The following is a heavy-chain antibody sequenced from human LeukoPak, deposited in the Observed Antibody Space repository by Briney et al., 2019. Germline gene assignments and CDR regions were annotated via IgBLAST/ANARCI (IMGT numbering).Heavy chain of an antibody. D-gene: IGHD2-2*02. CDR1: GGTFSSYA. V-gene: IGHV1-69*04. CDR3: ARALGYCSSTSCYTTPTDYYYYMDV. Sequence: SVKVSCKASGGTFSSYAISWVRQAPGQGLEWMGRIIPILGIANYAQKFQGRVTITADESTSTAYMELSSLRSEDTAVYYCARALGYCSSTSCYTTPTDYYYYMDVWGKGTTVTVSS. CDR2: IIPILGIA. J-gene: IGHJ6*03.